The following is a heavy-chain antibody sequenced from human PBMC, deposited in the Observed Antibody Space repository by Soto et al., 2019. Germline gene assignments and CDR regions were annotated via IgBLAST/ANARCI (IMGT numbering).Heavy chain of an antibody. D-gene: IGHD3-3*01. Sequence: QVHLVESGGGVVQPGTSLRLSCAASGFSFSDYAMHWVRQAPGKGLEGVAAIWYDVSNTYYADSVKGRFTISRDDSKNTLYLQMNSLRAEDTAVYYCARDGVGRFGFDPWGQGTLVTVSS. CDR1: GFSFSDYA. CDR2: IWYDVSNT. CDR3: ARDGVGRFGFDP. V-gene: IGHV3-33*01. J-gene: IGHJ5*02.